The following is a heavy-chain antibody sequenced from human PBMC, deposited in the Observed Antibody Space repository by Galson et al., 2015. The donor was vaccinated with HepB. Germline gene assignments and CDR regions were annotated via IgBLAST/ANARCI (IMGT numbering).Heavy chain of an antibody. CDR1: GFSFRTYR. CDR3: AKSVLEGGHWYFDI. Sequence: SLRLSCAASGFSFRTYRMTWVRQAPGKGLDWVSCISSTSTYIAYTDSVKGRFTISRDNANSSVYLQMNDLRAEDTAVYFCAKSVLEGGHWYFDIWGRGTLVTVSS. D-gene: IGHD5/OR15-5a*01. CDR2: ISSTSTYI. V-gene: IGHV3-21*01. J-gene: IGHJ2*01.